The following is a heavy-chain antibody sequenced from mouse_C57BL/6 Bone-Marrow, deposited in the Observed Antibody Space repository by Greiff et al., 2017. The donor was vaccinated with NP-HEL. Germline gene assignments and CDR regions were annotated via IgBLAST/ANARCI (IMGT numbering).Heavy chain of an antibody. J-gene: IGHJ1*03. CDR2: IRSKSNNYAT. V-gene: IGHV10-1*01. Sequence: EVHLVESGGGLVQPKGSLKLSCAASGFSFNTYAMNWVRQAPGKGLEWVARIRSKSNNYATYYADSVKDRFTISRDDSESMLYLQMNNLKTEDTAMYYCVRNYYGYDVGYFDVWGTGTTVTVSS. CDR3: VRNYYGYDVGYFDV. CDR1: GFSFNTYA. D-gene: IGHD2-2*01.